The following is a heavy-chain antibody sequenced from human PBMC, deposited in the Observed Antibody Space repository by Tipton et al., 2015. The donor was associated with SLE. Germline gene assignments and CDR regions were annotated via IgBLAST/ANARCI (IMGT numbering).Heavy chain of an antibody. Sequence: TLSLTCTVSGASFSSASYFWGWIRQPAGKGLEWIGRIYASGSTSYNPSLKSRVTMSVDMSKNQFSLKVRSVTPADTAVYYCVRVIRDYGGSSRSDWFDPWGQGTLVTVSS. CDR1: GASFSSASYF. V-gene: IGHV4-61*02. D-gene: IGHD4-23*01. CDR3: VRVIRDYGGSSRSDWFDP. J-gene: IGHJ5*02. CDR2: IYASGST.